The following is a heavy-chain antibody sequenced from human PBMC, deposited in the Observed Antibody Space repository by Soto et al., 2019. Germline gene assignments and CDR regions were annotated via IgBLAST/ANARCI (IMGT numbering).Heavy chain of an antibody. D-gene: IGHD3-22*01. CDR1: GFSFSSYA. CDR2: ITTRGGRT. V-gene: IGHV3-23*01. Sequence: GGSLRLSCAASGFSFSSYAMSWVRQAPSQGLEWVSSITTRGGRTYYADSVRGRFTISRDNFANALYLEMNSLRAEDTAIYYCAKEYYYDPSGPYSDLYFDSWGQGTLVTVSS. J-gene: IGHJ4*02. CDR3: AKEYYYDPSGPYSDLYFDS.